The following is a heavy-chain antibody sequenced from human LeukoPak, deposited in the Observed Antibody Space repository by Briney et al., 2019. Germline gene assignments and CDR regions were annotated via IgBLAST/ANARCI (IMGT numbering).Heavy chain of an antibody. Sequence: GTSLRLSCAASGFAFGSYAMHWVRQAPGRGLEWVAVISHDGDNTNSGESVRGRFTLSRDNLKNTLYLQMNSLRGEDTALYYCAVTLDAFDIWGQGTMVTVSS. J-gene: IGHJ3*02. CDR1: GFAFGSYA. D-gene: IGHD3/OR15-3a*01. CDR2: ISHDGDNT. CDR3: AVTLDAFDI. V-gene: IGHV3-30-3*01.